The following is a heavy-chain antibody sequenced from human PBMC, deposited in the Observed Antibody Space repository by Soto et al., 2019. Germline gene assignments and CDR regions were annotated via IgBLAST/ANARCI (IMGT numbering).Heavy chain of an antibody. Sequence: QVQLVQSGPEVKEPGSSVKVSCKTSGGTFSSYSLNWLRQAPGQGLEWMGVITPLYGTKNYAQRFRGRVTFAADESTSTVFMELTRATSGDTAVYFCARGGTLKPFDPWGQGTLVTVSS. J-gene: IGHJ5*02. CDR2: ITPLYGTK. D-gene: IGHD3-16*01. V-gene: IGHV1-69*12. CDR1: GGTFSSYS. CDR3: ARGGTLKPFDP.